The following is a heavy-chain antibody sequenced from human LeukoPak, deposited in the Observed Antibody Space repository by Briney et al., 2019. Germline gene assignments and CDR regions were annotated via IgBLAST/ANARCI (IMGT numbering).Heavy chain of an antibody. CDR2: INGDGSNT. J-gene: IGHJ4*02. CDR1: GFTFSSHW. Sequence: GGSLRLSCAASGFTFSSHWMHWVRQAPGKGLVWVSRINGDGSNTTYADSVKGRFTISRDNAKNTLYLQMNSLRAEDTAAYYCAKGSGGSFYHYFDYWGQGTLVTVSS. V-gene: IGHV3-74*03. CDR3: AKGSGGSFYHYFDY. D-gene: IGHD2-15*01.